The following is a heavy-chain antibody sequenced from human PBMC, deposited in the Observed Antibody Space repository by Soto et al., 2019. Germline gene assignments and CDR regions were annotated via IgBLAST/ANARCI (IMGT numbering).Heavy chain of an antibody. CDR3: LRPLPSGQTNARDV. CDR2: IYNDGTT. CDR1: GLPFASNY. D-gene: IGHD3-10*01. J-gene: IGHJ6*04. V-gene: IGHV3-53*01. Sequence: GGSLRLSCVASGLPFASNYMAWVRQAPGKGLEWAAVIYNDGTTNYSQSVENRFTISTDTSTKNLNLQKDRLRGEDTAAYYCLRPLPSGQTNARDVGGKGPTVT.